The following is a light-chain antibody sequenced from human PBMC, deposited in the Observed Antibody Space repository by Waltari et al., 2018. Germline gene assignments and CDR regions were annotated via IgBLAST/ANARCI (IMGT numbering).Light chain of an antibody. CDR1: QSISNW. CDR2: KAS. J-gene: IGKJ4*01. V-gene: IGKV1-5*03. CDR3: QQYNSYSLLT. Sequence: DIQMTQSPSTLSAYVGDRVTITCRASQSISNWLALYQQKPGKAPKLLIYKASTLESGVPSRFSGSGSGTEFTLTISSLQPDDFATYYCQQYNSYSLLTFGGGTKVEIK.